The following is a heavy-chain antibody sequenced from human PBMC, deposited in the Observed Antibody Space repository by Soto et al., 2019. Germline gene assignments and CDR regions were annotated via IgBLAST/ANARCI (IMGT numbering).Heavy chain of an antibody. CDR3: ARVRNFGNPLPVNWFDP. CDR2: IIPIFGTA. V-gene: IGHV1-69*13. D-gene: IGHD1-7*01. J-gene: IGHJ5*02. Sequence: SVKVSCKASGGTFSSYAISWVRQAPGQGLEWMGGIIPIFGTANYAQKFQGRVTITADESTSTAYMELSSLRSEDTAVYYCARVRNFGNPLPVNWFDPWGQGTLVTVSS. CDR1: GGTFSSYA.